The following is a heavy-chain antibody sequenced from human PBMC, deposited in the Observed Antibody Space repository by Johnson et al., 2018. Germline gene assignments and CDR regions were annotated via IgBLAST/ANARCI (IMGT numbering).Heavy chain of an antibody. D-gene: IGHD2-15*01. Sequence: QVQLVQSGGGVVQPGRSXRLSCAASGFTFSSYGMHWVRQAPGKGPAWVAGISYAGSNKSYVDSGKDRFTISRDTSKNTLYLQMNSRRAEDTAVYYCARAPVVVAATGPAEYFQHWGQGTLVIVSS. CDR2: ISYAGSNK. J-gene: IGHJ1*01. V-gene: IGHV3-30*03. CDR3: ARAPVVVAATGPAEYFQH. CDR1: GFTFSSYG.